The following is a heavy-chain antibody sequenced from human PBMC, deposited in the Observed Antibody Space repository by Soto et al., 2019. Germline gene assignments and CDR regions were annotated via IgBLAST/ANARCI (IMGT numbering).Heavy chain of an antibody. Sequence: QVQLVQSGAEVKKPGSSVKVSCKASGGTFSSYAIGWVRQAPGQGLEWMGGIIPIFGTANYAQKFQGRVTITADKSTSTAYMELSSLRSEDTAVYYCASTRSERGLRYFDWLLFDYWGQGTLVTVSS. D-gene: IGHD3-9*01. CDR3: ASTRSERGLRYFDWLLFDY. J-gene: IGHJ4*02. V-gene: IGHV1-69*06. CDR1: GGTFSSYA. CDR2: IIPIFGTA.